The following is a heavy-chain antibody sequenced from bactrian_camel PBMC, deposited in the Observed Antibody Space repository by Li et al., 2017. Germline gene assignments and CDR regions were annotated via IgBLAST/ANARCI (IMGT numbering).Heavy chain of an antibody. CDR3: LVGFDY. D-gene: IGHD2*01. V-gene: IGHV3S1*01. J-gene: IGHJ4*01. Sequence: HVQLVESGGDLVQPGGSLRPSCEASGFTFSAYWMFWVRQAPGKGLEWLASVNSRSTTDYPLSVKGRFTISRDNARNTVDLQMNSLSIEDTAMYYCLVGFDYWGQGTQVTVS. CDR2: VNSRSTT. CDR1: GFTFSAYW.